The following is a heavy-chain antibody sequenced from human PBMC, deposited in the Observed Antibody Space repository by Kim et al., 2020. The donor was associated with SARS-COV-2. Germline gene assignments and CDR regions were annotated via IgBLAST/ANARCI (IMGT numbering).Heavy chain of an antibody. D-gene: IGHD4-17*01. J-gene: IGHJ6*01. Sequence: GGSLRLSCAASGFTFSSYGMHWVRQAPGKGLEWVAVISYDGSNKYYADSVKGRFTISRDNSKNTQYLHMNSLRAEDTAVFYCAKSSVTHYHYYYGMDVWG. CDR1: GFTFSSYG. CDR2: ISYDGSNK. CDR3: AKSSVTHYHYYYGMDV. V-gene: IGHV3-30*18.